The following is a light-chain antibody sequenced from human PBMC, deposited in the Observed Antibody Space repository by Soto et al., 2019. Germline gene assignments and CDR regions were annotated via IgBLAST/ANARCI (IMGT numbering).Light chain of an antibody. J-gene: IGKJ2*01. V-gene: IGKV1-27*01. CDR2: AAS. CDR1: QGIYSH. Sequence: DIQMTQSPSSLSASVGDRVTITCRASQGIYSHLAWYQQKPGQVPKLLITAASSLRSGVPSRFSGSGFGTDFTLTISGRQPEDFATYYCQKCDSAPYTFGQGTKLEIK. CDR3: QKCDSAPYT.